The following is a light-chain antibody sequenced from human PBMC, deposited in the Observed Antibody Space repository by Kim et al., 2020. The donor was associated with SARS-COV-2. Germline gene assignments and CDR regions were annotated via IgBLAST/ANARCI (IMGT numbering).Light chain of an antibody. V-gene: IGKV3-20*01. Sequence: SPGKRATLFCRASQSVRSNYLAWYQQKPGQAPRLLIYSASARVTGIPDRFSDSASGTDFTLTISRLEPEDFAVYYCQQYGSSPWTFGQGTKVDIK. CDR2: SAS. CDR1: QSVRSNY. CDR3: QQYGSSPWT. J-gene: IGKJ1*01.